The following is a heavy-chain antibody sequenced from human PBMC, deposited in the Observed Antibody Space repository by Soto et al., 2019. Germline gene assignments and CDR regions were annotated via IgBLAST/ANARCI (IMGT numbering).Heavy chain of an antibody. J-gene: IGHJ4*02. Sequence: GESLKISCQGSGYRFTSFWIGWVRQMPGKGLEWMGSINPGDSDTRYSPSFQGQVTISADKSTSTAYLQWSSLKASDTAMYYCARGGTAMVTIYYFDYWGQGTLVTVSS. V-gene: IGHV5-51*01. CDR1: GYRFTSFW. CDR3: ARGGTAMVTIYYFDY. D-gene: IGHD5-18*01. CDR2: INPGDSDT.